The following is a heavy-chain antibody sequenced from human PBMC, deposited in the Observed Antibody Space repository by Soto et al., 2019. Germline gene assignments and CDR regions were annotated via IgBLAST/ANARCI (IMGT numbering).Heavy chain of an antibody. CDR1: GFSLSTSGVG. D-gene: IGHD1-20*01. CDR2: IYWDDDK. CDR3: THKPSTVYYFDY. Sequence: QITLKESGPALVKPTQTLTLTCTFSGFSLSTSGVGVGWIRQPPGKALEWLALIYWDDDKRYSPSLKSRLTITKETTKNQVVLTMTNMDPVDTATCYCTHKPSTVYYFDYWGQGALVTVSS. V-gene: IGHV2-5*02. J-gene: IGHJ4*02.